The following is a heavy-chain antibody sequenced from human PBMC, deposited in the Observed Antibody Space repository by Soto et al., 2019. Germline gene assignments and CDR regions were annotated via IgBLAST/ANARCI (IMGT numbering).Heavy chain of an antibody. V-gene: IGHV4-31*03. J-gene: IGHJ4*02. Sequence: QVQLQESGPGLVKPSQTLSLTCTVSGGSVISDGYYWSWIRHLPGKGLEWIGYIYHSGSTSYKPSLKSRLTISLDTSKNQFSLNLNSVAAADTAVYYCARASREGFDYWGQGTLVSVSS. CDR3: ARASREGFDY. CDR2: IYHSGST. CDR1: GGSVISDGYY.